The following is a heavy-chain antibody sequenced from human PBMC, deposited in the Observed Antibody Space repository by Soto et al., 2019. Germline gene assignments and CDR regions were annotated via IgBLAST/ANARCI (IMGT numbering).Heavy chain of an antibody. Sequence: QVQLVESGGGLVKPGGSLRLSCAASGFTFSDYYMSWIRQAPGKGLEWVSYISSSGSTIYYADSVKGRFTISRDNAKNSLYLQMNSLRAEDTAVYYCAMGGVVVVPAAMRYYYYYMDVWGKGTTVTVSS. J-gene: IGHJ6*03. CDR2: ISSSGSTI. CDR1: GFTFSDYY. CDR3: AMGGVVVVPAAMRYYYYYMDV. D-gene: IGHD2-2*01. V-gene: IGHV3-11*01.